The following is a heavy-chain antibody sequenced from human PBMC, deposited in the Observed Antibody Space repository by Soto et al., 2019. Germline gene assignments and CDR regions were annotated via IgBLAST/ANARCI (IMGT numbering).Heavy chain of an antibody. CDR2: IYTSGST. Sequence: SETLSLTCTVSGGSISSSYWSWIRQPAGKGLEWIGRIYTSGSTNYNPSLKSRVTMSVDTSKNQFSLKLSSVTAADTAVYYCARDLYDILTGYYHGYYFDYWGQGTLVTVSS. J-gene: IGHJ4*02. D-gene: IGHD3-9*01. CDR3: ARDLYDILTGYYHGYYFDY. V-gene: IGHV4-4*07. CDR1: GGSISSSY.